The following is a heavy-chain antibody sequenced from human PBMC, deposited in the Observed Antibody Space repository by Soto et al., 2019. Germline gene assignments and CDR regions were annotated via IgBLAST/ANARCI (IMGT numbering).Heavy chain of an antibody. D-gene: IGHD6-6*01. J-gene: IGHJ4*02. CDR2: ISSTTNYI. CDR3: ARESEQLTSNLDY. Sequence: GGSLRLSCAASGFTFTRYSMNWVRQAPGKGLEWVSSISSTTNYIYYGDSMKGRFTISRDNAKNSLYLEMNSLRAEDTAWYYCARESEQLTSNLDYWAQGSLVIVSS. CDR1: GFTFTRYS. V-gene: IGHV3-21*06.